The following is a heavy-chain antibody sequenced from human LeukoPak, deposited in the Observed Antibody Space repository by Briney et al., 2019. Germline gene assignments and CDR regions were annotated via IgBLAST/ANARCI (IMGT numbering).Heavy chain of an antibody. CDR1: GFTFSSYS. Sequence: GGSLRLSCAASGFTFSSYSMNWVRQAPGKGLEWVSYISSSSSTIYYADSVKGRFTISRDNAKNSLYLQMNSLRAEDTAVYYCANTLELSGAFDIWGQGTMVTVSS. CDR3: ANTLELSGAFDI. CDR2: ISSSSSTI. D-gene: IGHD1-26*01. J-gene: IGHJ3*02. V-gene: IGHV3-48*01.